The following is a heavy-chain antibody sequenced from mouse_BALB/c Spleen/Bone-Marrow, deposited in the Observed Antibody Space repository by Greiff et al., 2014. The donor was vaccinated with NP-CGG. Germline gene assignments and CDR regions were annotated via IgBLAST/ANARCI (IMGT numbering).Heavy chain of an antibody. CDR1: GFTFSSYA. V-gene: IGHV5-9-3*01. J-gene: IGHJ1*01. CDR2: ISSGGSYT. CDR3: ARQDYYGSSPHWYFDV. D-gene: IGHD1-1*01. Sequence: EVQLVESGGGLVKPGGSLKLSCAASGFTFSSYAMSWVRQTPEKRLEWVATISSGGSYTYYADSVKGRFTISRDTAENTLYLQMSSLRSEDTAMYYCARQDYYGSSPHWYFDVWGAGTTVTVSS.